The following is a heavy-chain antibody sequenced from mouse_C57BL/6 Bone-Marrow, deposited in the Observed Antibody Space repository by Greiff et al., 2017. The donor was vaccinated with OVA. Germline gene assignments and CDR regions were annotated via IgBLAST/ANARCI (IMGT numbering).Heavy chain of an antibody. J-gene: IGHJ2*01. CDR3: ARSYRITTVAGLDY. CDR2: IDPSDSET. CDR1: GYTFTSYW. Sequence: QVQLKQPGAELVRPGSSVKLSCKASGYTFTSYWMHWVKQRPIQGLEWIGNIDPSDSETHYNQKFKDKATLTVDKSSSTAYMQLSSLTSENSAVYYSARSYRITTVAGLDYWGQGTTLTVSS. V-gene: IGHV1-52*01. D-gene: IGHD1-1*01.